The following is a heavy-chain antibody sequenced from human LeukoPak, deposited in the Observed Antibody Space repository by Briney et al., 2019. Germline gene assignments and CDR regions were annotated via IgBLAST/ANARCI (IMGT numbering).Heavy chain of an antibody. Sequence: ASVKVSCKASGYTFISYDISWVRQATGQGLEWMGWMNPNTGNTGYVQKFQGRVTMTRSTSISTAYMELSSLRSEETAMYYCARAIRHMVRGVNTQYYFDYWGQGTLVTVSS. CDR3: ARAIRHMVRGVNTQYYFDY. D-gene: IGHD3-10*01. CDR1: GYTFISYD. V-gene: IGHV1-8*01. CDR2: MNPNTGNT. J-gene: IGHJ4*02.